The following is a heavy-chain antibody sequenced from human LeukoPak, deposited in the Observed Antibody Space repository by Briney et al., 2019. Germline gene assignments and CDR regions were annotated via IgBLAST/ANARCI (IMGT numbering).Heavy chain of an antibody. J-gene: IGHJ5*02. V-gene: IGHV1-2*02. CDR3: AREVAKKYSSTRGGFDP. CDR2: INPNSGGT. D-gene: IGHD6-13*01. Sequence: ASVKVSCKASGYTFTGYYMHWVRQAPGQGLEWMGWINPNSGGTNYAQKFQGRVTMTRETSISTTYMELSRLRSDDTAVYYCAREVAKKYSSTRGGFDPWGQGTLVTVSS. CDR1: GYTFTGYY.